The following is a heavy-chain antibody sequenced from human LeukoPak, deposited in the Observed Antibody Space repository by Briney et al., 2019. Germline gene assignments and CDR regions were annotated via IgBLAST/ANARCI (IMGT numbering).Heavy chain of an antibody. CDR3: ARGGDFDY. CDR2: IYYSGSA. J-gene: IGHJ4*02. D-gene: IGHD3-16*01. V-gene: IGHV4-59*11. CDR1: GGSISSHY. Sequence: SETLSLTCTVSGGSISSHYWSWIRQPPGKGLEWIGYIYYSGSANYNPSLKSRVTISVDTSKNQFSLKLSSVTAADTAVYYCARGGDFDYWGQGTLVTVSS.